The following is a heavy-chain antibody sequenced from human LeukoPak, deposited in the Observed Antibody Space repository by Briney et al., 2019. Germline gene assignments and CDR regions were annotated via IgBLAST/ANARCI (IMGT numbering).Heavy chain of an antibody. Sequence: SETLSLTCTVSGGSISSYYWSWIRQPPGKGLEWIGYIYYSGSTNYNPSLKSRVTISVDTSKNQFSLKLSSVTAADTAVYYCARGNGDAFDIWGQGTMVTVSS. CDR2: IYYSGST. CDR1: GGSISSYY. V-gene: IGHV4-59*01. J-gene: IGHJ3*02. CDR3: ARGNGDAFDI.